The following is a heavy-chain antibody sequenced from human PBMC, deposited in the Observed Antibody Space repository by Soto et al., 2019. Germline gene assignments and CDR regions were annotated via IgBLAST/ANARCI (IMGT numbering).Heavy chain of an antibody. J-gene: IGHJ5*02. V-gene: IGHV1-69*13. CDR3: ARVTGSGRHQRYCSGGSCYSDWFDP. D-gene: IGHD2-15*01. Sequence: SVKVSCKASGGTFSSYAISWVRQAPGQGLEWMGGIIPIFGTANYAQKFQGRVTITADESTSTAYMELSSLRSEDTAVYYCARVTGSGRHQRYCSGGSCYSDWFDPWGQGTLVTSPQ. CDR1: GGTFSSYA. CDR2: IIPIFGTA.